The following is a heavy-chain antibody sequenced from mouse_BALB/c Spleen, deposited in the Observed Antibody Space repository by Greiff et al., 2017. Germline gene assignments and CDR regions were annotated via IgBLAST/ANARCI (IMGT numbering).Heavy chain of an antibody. V-gene: IGHV2-2*02. CDR2: IWSGGST. CDR3: AREPKGPYYYAMDY. CDR1: GFSLTSYG. Sequence: VKLVESGPGLVQPSQSLSITCTVSGFSLTSYGVHWVRQSPGKGLEWLGVIWSGGSTDYNAAFISRLSISKDNSKSQVFFKMNSLQANDTAIYYCAREPKGPYYYAMDYWGQGTSVTVSS. J-gene: IGHJ4*01.